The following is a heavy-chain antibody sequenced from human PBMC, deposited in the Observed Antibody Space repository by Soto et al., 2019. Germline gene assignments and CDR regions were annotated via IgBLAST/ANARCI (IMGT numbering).Heavy chain of an antibody. CDR3: ARLSAVRGVIGY. D-gene: IGHD3-10*01. J-gene: IGHJ4*02. Sequence: EVQLLESGGGLVQPGGSLSLSCAASGFTFSNYAMSWVRQAPGKGLEWVSAISGSGGSTYYADSVKGRVTISRDNSKKTCYLQMNSMRAEDTAVYYCARLSAVRGVIGYWGQGTLVTVSS. CDR1: GFTFSNYA. CDR2: ISGSGGST. V-gene: IGHV3-23*01.